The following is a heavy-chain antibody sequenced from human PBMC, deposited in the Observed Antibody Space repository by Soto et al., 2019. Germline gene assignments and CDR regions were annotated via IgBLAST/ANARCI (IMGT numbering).Heavy chain of an antibody. CDR3: AKDGPTTVTTATTGDAFDI. V-gene: IGHV3-30*18. J-gene: IGHJ3*02. Sequence: QVQLVESGGGVVQPGRSLRLSCAASGFTFSSYGMHWVRQAPGKGLEWVAGISYDGSNKYYADSVKGRFTMSRDNSKNTLYLQMNSLRAEDTAVYYCAKDGPTTVTTATTGDAFDIWGQGTMVTVSS. D-gene: IGHD4-17*01. CDR2: ISYDGSNK. CDR1: GFTFSSYG.